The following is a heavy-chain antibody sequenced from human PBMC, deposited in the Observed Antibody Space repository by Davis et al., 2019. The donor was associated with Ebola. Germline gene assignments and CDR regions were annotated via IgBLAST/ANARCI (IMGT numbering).Heavy chain of an antibody. CDR2: ISSSSSTK. D-gene: IGHD1-26*01. V-gene: IGHV3-48*04. J-gene: IGHJ4*02. Sequence: PGGSLRLSCAASGFIFSDYSMNWVRQAPGKGLEWVSYISSSSSTKYYADSVKGRFTISRDNAKNSLYLQMNSLKADDTAVYYCARSSGGPDYWGQGTLVTVSS. CDR3: ARSSGGPDY. CDR1: GFIFSDYS.